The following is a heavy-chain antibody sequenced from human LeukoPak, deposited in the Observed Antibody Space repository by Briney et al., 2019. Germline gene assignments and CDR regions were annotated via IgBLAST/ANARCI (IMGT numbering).Heavy chain of an antibody. CDR2: IYYSGST. J-gene: IGHJ4*02. V-gene: IGHV4-31*03. Sequence: PSQTLSLTCTVSGGSISSGGYYWSWSRQHPGKGLEWIWYIYYSGSTYYSPSLKSRVTISVDTSNNPFSLKLSSVTAADTAVYYCARGFYDVLTGHPKNFDYWGQGTLVTVSS. CDR1: GGSISSGGYY. CDR3: ARGFYDVLTGHPKNFDY. D-gene: IGHD3-9*01.